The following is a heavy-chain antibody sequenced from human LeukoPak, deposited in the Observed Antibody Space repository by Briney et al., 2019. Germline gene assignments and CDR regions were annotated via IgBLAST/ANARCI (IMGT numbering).Heavy chain of an antibody. CDR3: ARDRGSYL. V-gene: IGHV3-48*01. CDR1: GFTFSSYS. Sequence: GSLRLSCAASGFTFSSYSMNWVCQAPGKGLEWVSYISSSSSTIYYADSVKGRFTISRDNAKNSLYLQMNSLRAEDTAVYYCARDRGSYLWGQGTLVTVSS. J-gene: IGHJ4*02. D-gene: IGHD1-26*01. CDR2: ISSSSSTI.